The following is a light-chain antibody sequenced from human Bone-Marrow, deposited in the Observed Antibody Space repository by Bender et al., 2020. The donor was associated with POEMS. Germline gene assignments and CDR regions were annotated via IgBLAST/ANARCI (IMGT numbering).Light chain of an antibody. J-gene: IGLJ3*02. CDR2: DDS. CDR3: SSQASRSTGV. CDR1: SSDVGNYNY. V-gene: IGLV2-14*03. Sequence: QSALTQPASVSGSPGQSIIISCTGTSSDVGNYNYVSWYQQHPGKAPTLMIYDDSNRPSGVYNRFSGSESDNAASVTISGLEAEDEADYYCSSQASRSTGVFGGGTKVTVL.